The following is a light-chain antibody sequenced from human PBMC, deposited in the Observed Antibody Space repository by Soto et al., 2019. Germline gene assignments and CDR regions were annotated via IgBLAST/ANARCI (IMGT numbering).Light chain of an antibody. V-gene: IGLV2-8*01. CDR2: EVN. CDR1: SSDIGGYNS. CDR3: SSSAGIYHYLV. Sequence: QSVLTQPPSASGSPGQSVTISCTGTSSDIGGYNSVSWYQQHPGKAPILMIYEVNKRPSGVPDRFSGSKSGSTASLTVSGLQTEDEAFYYCSSSAGIYHYLVFGGGTKLTVL. J-gene: IGLJ3*02.